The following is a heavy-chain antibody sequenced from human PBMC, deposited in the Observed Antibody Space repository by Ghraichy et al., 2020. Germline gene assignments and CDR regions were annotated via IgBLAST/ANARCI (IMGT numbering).Heavy chain of an antibody. D-gene: IGHD5-12*01. J-gene: IGHJ6*02. Sequence: SETLSLTCTVSGGSISSYYWSWIRQPPGKGLEWIGYIYYSGSTNYNPSLKSRVTISVDTSKNQFSLKLSSVTAADTAVYYCARVFGLRPGMDVWGQGTTVTVSS. CDR1: GGSISSYY. CDR3: ARVFGLRPGMDV. CDR2: IYYSGST. V-gene: IGHV4-59*01.